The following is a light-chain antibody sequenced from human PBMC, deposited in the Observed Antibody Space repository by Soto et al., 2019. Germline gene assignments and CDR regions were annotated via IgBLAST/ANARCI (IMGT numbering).Light chain of an antibody. J-gene: IGLJ3*02. CDR1: DSNIGAGYD. V-gene: IGLV1-40*01. Sequence: QSVLTQPPSVSGAPGQRVTISCTGSDSNIGAGYDVHWYQQLPGTAPKVLIERDNNRASGVPDRFSGSKSGTSGSLAITGLQAEDEADYYCQSYDASLSGSVFGGGPKVTVL. CDR2: RDN. CDR3: QSYDASLSGSV.